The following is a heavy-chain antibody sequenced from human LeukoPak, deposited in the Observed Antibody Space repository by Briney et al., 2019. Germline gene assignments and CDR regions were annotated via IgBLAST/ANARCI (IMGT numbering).Heavy chain of an antibody. D-gene: IGHD6-19*01. CDR1: GFNFSSYW. Sequence: GGSLRLSCAASGFNFSSYWMSWVRQAPGKGLEWVADIKQDESEKYYEDSVKDRFTISRDNAKNSLYLQMNSLRADDTAVYYCARERYGSGWCPFDYWGQGTLVTVSS. J-gene: IGHJ4*02. V-gene: IGHV3-7*01. CDR2: IKQDESEK. CDR3: ARERYGSGWCPFDY.